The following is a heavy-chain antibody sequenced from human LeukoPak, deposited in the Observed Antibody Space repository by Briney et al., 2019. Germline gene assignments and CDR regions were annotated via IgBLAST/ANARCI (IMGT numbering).Heavy chain of an antibody. J-gene: IGHJ4*02. D-gene: IGHD6-13*01. CDR3: ARGGLEVTAAAGTLDY. Sequence: PSETLSLTCAVYGGSFSGYYWSWIRQPPGKGLEWIGEINHSGSTNYNPSLKSRVTISVDTSKNQFSLKLSSVTAADTAVYYCARGGLEVTAAAGTLDYWGQGTLVTVSS. V-gene: IGHV4-34*01. CDR1: GGSFSGYY. CDR2: INHSGST.